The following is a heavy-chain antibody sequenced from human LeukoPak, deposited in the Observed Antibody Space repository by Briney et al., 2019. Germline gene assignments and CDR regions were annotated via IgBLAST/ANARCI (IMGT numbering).Heavy chain of an antibody. CDR2: IYYSGST. Sequence: PSETLFLTCTVSGGSISSYYWSWIRQPPGKGLEWIGYIYYSGSTNYNPSLKSRVTISVDTSKNQFSLKLSSVTAADTAVYYCARGLPYYYDSSGYYDYWGQGTLVTVSS. CDR1: GGSISSYY. CDR3: ARGLPYYYDSSGYYDY. V-gene: IGHV4-59*01. D-gene: IGHD3-22*01. J-gene: IGHJ4*02.